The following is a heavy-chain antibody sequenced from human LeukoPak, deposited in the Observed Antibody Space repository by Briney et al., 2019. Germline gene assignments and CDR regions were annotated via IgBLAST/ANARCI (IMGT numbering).Heavy chain of an antibody. CDR2: ISSSSSTI. CDR1: GFTFSSYS. CDR3: ARGAYLIRDTYGMDV. V-gene: IGHV3-48*01. J-gene: IGHJ6*02. D-gene: IGHD2/OR15-2a*01. Sequence: GSLRLSCAASGFTFSSYSMNWVRQAPGKGLEWVSYISSSSSTIYYADSVKGRFTISRDNAKNSLYLQMNSLRAEDTAVYYCARGAYLIRDTYGMDVWGQGTTVTVSS.